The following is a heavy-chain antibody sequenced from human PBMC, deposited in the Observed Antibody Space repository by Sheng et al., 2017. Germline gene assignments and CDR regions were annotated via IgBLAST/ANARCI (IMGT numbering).Heavy chain of an antibody. D-gene: IGHD1-7*01. V-gene: IGHV3-7*01. CDR1: GFTFSSYW. J-gene: IGHJ4*02. Sequence: EVQLVESGGGLVQPGGSLRLSCAASGFTFSSYWMSWVRQAPGKGLEWVANIKQDGSEKYYVDSVKGRFTISRDNAKNSLYLQMNSLRAEDTAVYYCARWWYNWNYGGYFDYWGQGTLVTVSS. CDR2: IKQDGSEK. CDR3: ARWWYNWNYGGYFDY.